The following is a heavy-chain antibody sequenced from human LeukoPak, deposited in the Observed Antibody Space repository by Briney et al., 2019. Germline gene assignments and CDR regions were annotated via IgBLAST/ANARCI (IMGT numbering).Heavy chain of an antibody. Sequence: PGGSLRLSCAASGFTFSSYTMNWVRQPPGKGLEWVSNIGTSSTTIYYADSVKGRFTNSRDNAKNSLYLQMNSLRADDTAVYYCARFAAGGSYYYYMDVWGKGTTVTVSS. V-gene: IGHV3-48*01. CDR1: GFTFSSYT. D-gene: IGHD6-25*01. CDR2: IGTSSTTI. CDR3: ARFAAGGSYYYYMDV. J-gene: IGHJ6*03.